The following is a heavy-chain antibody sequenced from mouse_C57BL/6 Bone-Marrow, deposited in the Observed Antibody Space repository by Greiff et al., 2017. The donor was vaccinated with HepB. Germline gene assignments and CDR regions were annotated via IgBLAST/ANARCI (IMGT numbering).Heavy chain of an antibody. D-gene: IGHD3-3*01. CDR3: AREGHAVLEGYFDY. V-gene: IGHV1-50*01. CDR2: IDPSDSYT. CDR1: GYTFTSYW. Sequence: QVHVQQPGAELVKPGASVKLSCKASGYTFTSYWMQWVKQRPGQGLEWIGEIDPSDSYTNYNQKFKGKATLTVDTSSSTAYMQLSSLTSEDSAVYYCAREGHAVLEGYFDYWGQGTTLTVSS. J-gene: IGHJ2*01.